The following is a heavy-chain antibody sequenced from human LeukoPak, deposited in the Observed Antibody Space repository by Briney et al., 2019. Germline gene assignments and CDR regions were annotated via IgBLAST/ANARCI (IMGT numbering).Heavy chain of an antibody. V-gene: IGHV3-72*01. Sequence: PGGSLRLSCAASGFTFSDSYMSWIRQAPGKGLEWVGRSRNKAKSYTTEYAASVKGRFTISRDDSENSLYLQMNSLKTEDTAVYYCARSLADSSGHYYFDYWGQGTLVTVSS. CDR3: ARSLADSSGHYYFDY. J-gene: IGHJ4*02. CDR2: SRNKAKSYTT. CDR1: GFTFSDSY. D-gene: IGHD3-22*01.